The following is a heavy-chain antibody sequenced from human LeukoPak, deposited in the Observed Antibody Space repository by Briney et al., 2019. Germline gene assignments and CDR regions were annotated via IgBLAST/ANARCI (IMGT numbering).Heavy chain of an antibody. CDR3: ARGKFNCSGGSCYLRYYYYYGMDV. D-gene: IGHD2-15*01. Sequence: SETLSLTCAVYGGSFSGYYWSWIRQPPGKGLEWIGEINHSGSTNYNPSLKSRVTISVDTSKNQFSLKLSSVTAADTAVYYCARGKFNCSGGSCYLRYYYYYGMDVWGQGTTVTVSS. CDR1: GGSFSGYY. V-gene: IGHV4-34*01. J-gene: IGHJ6*02. CDR2: INHSGST.